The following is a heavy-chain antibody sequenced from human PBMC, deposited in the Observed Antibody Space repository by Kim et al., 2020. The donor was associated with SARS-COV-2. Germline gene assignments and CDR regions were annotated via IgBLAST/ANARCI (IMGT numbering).Heavy chain of an antibody. D-gene: IGHD3-10*01. J-gene: IGHJ4*02. V-gene: IGHV3-30*01. Sequence: ISYPDSVKGRFIISRDNAKSTLYLQLNSLRPEDTAVYYCLAEIGSRSFDHWGQGILVTVSS. CDR3: LAEIGSRSFDH. CDR2: I.